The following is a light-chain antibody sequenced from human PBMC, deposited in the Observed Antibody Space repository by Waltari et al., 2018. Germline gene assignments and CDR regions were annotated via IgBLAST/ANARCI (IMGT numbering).Light chain of an antibody. CDR3: QQSYSTPLL. J-gene: IGKJ4*01. V-gene: IGKV1-39*01. Sequence: DIQMTQSPSSLSASVGDRVTITCRARQSISSYLNWYQQKPGKAPKLLIYAASSLQGGVPSRFSGSGSGTDFTLTIDSLQPEDFATYYCQQSYSTPLLFGGGTKVEIK. CDR1: QSISSY. CDR2: AAS.